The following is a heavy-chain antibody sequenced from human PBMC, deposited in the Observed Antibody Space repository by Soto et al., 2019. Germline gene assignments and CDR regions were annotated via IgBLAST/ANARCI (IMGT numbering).Heavy chain of an antibody. CDR2: INAGYGNT. Sequence: ASVKVSCKASGYTFTTYAMHWVRQAPGQRLEWMGGINAGYGNTRYSQNFQDRVIITRDTSASTAYMEMNTLRAEDAAVYYCAKDRIQDCTSISCYRGGDSWGQGTQVTVSS. D-gene: IGHD2-2*01. CDR3: AKDRIQDCTSISCYRGGDS. J-gene: IGHJ4*02. CDR1: GYTFTTYA. V-gene: IGHV1-3*01.